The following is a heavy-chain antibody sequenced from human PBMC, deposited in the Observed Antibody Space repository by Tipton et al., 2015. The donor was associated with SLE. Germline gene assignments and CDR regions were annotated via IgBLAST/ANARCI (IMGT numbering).Heavy chain of an antibody. CDR3: ATHVAESPWASTKDIYYFDS. CDR2: IYSRGST. D-gene: IGHD1-14*01. J-gene: IGHJ4*02. V-gene: IGHV4-61*02. Sequence: TLSLTCTVSGDSITSGYYYWNWIRQPAGKGLEWIGRIYSRGSTNYNPSLKSRVTISVDTSKNHFSLKLDSVSAADAAVYYCATHVAESPWASTKDIYYFDSWGQGTLVTVSS. CDR1: GDSITSGYYY.